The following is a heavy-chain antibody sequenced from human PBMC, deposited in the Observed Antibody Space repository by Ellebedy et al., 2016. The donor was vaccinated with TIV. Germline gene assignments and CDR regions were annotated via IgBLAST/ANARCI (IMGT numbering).Heavy chain of an antibody. CDR3: ARDLGYSSGWSV. D-gene: IGHD6-19*01. CDR2: IYSGGST. Sequence: GESLKISXAASGFTVSSNYMSWVRQAPGKGLEWVSVIYSGGSTYYADSVKGRFTISRDNSKNTLYLQMNSLRAEDTAVYYCARDLGYSSGWSVWGQGTTVTVSS. V-gene: IGHV3-53*01. J-gene: IGHJ6*02. CDR1: GFTVSSNY.